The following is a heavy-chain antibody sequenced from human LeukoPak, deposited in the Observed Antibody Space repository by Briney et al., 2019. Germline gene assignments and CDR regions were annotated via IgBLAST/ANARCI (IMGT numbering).Heavy chain of an antibody. CDR2: ISVSGGST. CDR1: GFTFSSYA. Sequence: PGGSLRLSCAASGFTFSSYAMSWVRQAPGKGLECVSAISVSGGSTYYADSVKGRFTISRDNSKNTLYLQMNSLRAEDTAVYYCAKALIVVVPAAIGRENYFDYWGQGTLVTVSS. D-gene: IGHD2-2*02. CDR3: AKALIVVVPAAIGRENYFDY. V-gene: IGHV3-23*01. J-gene: IGHJ4*02.